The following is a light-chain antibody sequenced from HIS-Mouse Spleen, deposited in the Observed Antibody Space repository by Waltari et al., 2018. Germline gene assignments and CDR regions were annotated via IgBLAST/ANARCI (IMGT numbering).Light chain of an antibody. J-gene: IGLJ1*01. V-gene: IGLV2-8*01. CDR1: GSDVGGYHY. Sequence: QSALTQPPSASGSPGQSVTISCTGTGSDVGGYHYVPWSQQHPGKAPKLMIYEVSKRPSGVPDRFSGSKSGNTASLTVSGLQAEDEADYYCSSYAGSNNSLYVFGTGTKVTVL. CDR3: SSYAGSNNSLYV. CDR2: EVS.